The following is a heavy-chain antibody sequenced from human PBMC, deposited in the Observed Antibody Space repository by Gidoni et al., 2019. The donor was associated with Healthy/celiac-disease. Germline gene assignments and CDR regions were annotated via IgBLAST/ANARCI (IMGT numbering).Heavy chain of an antibody. CDR1: GYTFTGYY. CDR3: AVISYYYDSSGYWPGVHDY. D-gene: IGHD3-22*01. J-gene: IGHJ4*02. CDR2: INPNSGGT. V-gene: IGHV1-2*02. Sequence: QVQLVQSGAEVKKPGASVKVSCKASGYTFTGYYMHWVRQGPGQGLEWMGWINPNSGGTNYAQKFQGRVTMTRDTPISTAYMELSRLRSDDTAVYYCAVISYYYDSSGYWPGVHDYWGQGTLVTVSS.